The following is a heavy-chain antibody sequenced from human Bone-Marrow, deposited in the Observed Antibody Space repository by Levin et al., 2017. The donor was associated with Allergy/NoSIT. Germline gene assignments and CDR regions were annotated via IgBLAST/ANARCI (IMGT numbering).Heavy chain of an antibody. J-gene: IGHJ6*02. CDR2: IYYSGST. D-gene: IGHD4-23*01. CDR3: ARLYGGNLKPRNYYYGMDV. V-gene: IGHV4-39*07. CDR1: GGSISSSSYY. Sequence: SETLSLTCTVSGGSISSSSYYWGWIRQPPGKGLEWIGSIYYSGSTYYNPSLKSRVTISVDTSKNQFSLKLSSVTAADTAVYYCARLYGGNLKPRNYYYGMDVWGQGTTVTVSS.